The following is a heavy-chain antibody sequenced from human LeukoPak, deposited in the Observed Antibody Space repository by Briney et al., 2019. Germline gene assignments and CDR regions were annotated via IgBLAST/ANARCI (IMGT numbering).Heavy chain of an antibody. J-gene: IGHJ4*02. CDR1: GFTFSSYD. CDR2: ISYDGSNK. Sequence: GRSLRLSCAASGFTFSSYDMHWVRQAPGKGLEWVAVISYDGSNKYHADSVEGRFTISRDDAKNSLYLQMNSLRAEDTAVYYCARGVLYSNGWYMRGYFDYWGQGTLVTVSS. CDR3: ARGVLYSNGWYMRGYFDY. D-gene: IGHD6-19*01. V-gene: IGHV3-30-3*01.